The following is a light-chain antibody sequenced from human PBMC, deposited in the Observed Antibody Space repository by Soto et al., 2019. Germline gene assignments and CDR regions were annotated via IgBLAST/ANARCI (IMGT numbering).Light chain of an antibody. CDR2: GAS. CDR1: QSVSSK. Sequence: EIVMTQSPATLSVSPGEGATLSCRDSQSVSSKLAWYQQKPGQAPRLLIYGASTRATGVPGRFSGSESGTELTLTISSLQSEDFAVYYCQQYENWPPTFGQGTKVEIK. CDR3: QQYENWPPT. V-gene: IGKV3-15*01. J-gene: IGKJ1*01.